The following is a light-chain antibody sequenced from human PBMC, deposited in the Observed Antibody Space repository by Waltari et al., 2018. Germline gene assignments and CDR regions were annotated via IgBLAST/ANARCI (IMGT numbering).Light chain of an antibody. CDR3: QQSYRTPYT. CDR2: AAT. J-gene: IGKJ2*01. Sequence: DNQMTQTPSSLSASIGDSVTIPCRASQNVNNYLNWYQQKPGRAPDLLIYAATSLHNGVPPRFSGSGFGTEFTLTISNLQPEDFATYYCQQSYRTPYTFGPGTKVEI. V-gene: IGKV1-39*01. CDR1: QNVNNY.